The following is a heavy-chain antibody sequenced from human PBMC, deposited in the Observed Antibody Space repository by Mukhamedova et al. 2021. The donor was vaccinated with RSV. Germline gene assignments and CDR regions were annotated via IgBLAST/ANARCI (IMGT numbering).Heavy chain of an antibody. CDR2: ISGYNGNT. CDR3: ARDASAVAGTMDY. Sequence: WMGWISGYNGNTDYPQKLQGRVTVTTDTSTSTAYMELSSLRSDDTALYYCARDASAVAGTMDYWGQGTLVTGSA. D-gene: IGHD6-19*01. V-gene: IGHV1-18*01. J-gene: IGHJ4*02.